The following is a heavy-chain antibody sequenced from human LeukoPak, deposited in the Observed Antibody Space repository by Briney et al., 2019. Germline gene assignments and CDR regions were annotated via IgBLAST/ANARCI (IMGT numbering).Heavy chain of an antibody. CDR1: GGTFSSYA. CDR2: IIPIFGTA. CDR3: ARDGRNAGDRGWFDP. Sequence: PVKVSCKASGGTFSSYAISWVRQAPGQGLEWMGGIIPIFGTANYAQKFQGRVTIAADESTSTAYMELSSLRSEDAAVYYCARDGRNAGDRGWFDPWGQGTLVTVSS. V-gene: IGHV1-69*13. D-gene: IGHD7-27*01. J-gene: IGHJ5*02.